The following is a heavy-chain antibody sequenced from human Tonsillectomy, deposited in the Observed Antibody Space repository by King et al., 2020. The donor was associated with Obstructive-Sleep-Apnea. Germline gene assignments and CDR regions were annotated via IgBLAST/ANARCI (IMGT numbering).Heavy chain of an antibody. Sequence: VQLVESGGGLIQPGRSLRLSCTASGFTFGDYTMSWFRQAPGKGLEWVGFIRGRAYGGTTEYAASVKGRFTISRDDSKSIAYLQMSSLKTEDTAVYFCTRNLPRKAWLSPPVVFDYWGQGTLVTVSS. CDR1: GFTFGDYT. J-gene: IGHJ4*02. CDR2: IRGRAYGGTT. CDR3: TRNLPRKAWLSPPVVFDY. V-gene: IGHV3-49*03. D-gene: IGHD2-15*01.